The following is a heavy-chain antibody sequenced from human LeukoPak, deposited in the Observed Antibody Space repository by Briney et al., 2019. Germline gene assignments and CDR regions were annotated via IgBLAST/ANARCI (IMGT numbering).Heavy chain of an antibody. CDR3: ARDKDMVRGIWNYYFGMDV. CDR2: ISSSGSTI. D-gene: IGHD3-10*01. J-gene: IGHJ6*02. CDR1: GFTLSSYE. V-gene: IGHV3-48*03. Sequence: GGSLRLSCAASGFTLSSYEMNWVRQAPGKGLEWVSYISSSGSTIYYADSVKGRFIISRDNAKNSPYLQMNSLRAEDTAVYYCARDKDMVRGIWNYYFGMDVWGQGTTVTVSS.